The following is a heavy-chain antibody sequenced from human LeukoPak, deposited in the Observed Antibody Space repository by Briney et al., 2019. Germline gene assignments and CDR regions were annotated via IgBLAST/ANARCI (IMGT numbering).Heavy chain of an antibody. CDR2: IRYDGSNK. CDR3: ANLDCGGDCYSY. Sequence: GGSLSLSCAATGFTFRSYGMHWVRQALGKGLEWVAFIRYDGSNKYYADSVKGRFTISRDNSKNTLYLQMNSLRAEDTAVYYCANLDCGGDCYSYWGQGTLVTVSS. V-gene: IGHV3-30*02. D-gene: IGHD2-21*02. J-gene: IGHJ4*02. CDR1: GFTFRSYG.